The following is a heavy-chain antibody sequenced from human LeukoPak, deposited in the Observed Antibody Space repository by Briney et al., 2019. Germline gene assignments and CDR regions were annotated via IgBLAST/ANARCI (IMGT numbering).Heavy chain of an antibody. Sequence: GGSLRLSCAASGFTFSSCGMHWVRQAPGKGLQWVTFIRSDGTTKYYADSVKGRFTISRDNSKNTLYLQMNILRAEDTAVYYCAGGTVTTFDYWGQGTLVTVSS. CDR1: GFTFSSCG. D-gene: IGHD4-11*01. J-gene: IGHJ4*02. CDR3: AGGTVTTFDY. V-gene: IGHV3-30*02. CDR2: IRSDGTTK.